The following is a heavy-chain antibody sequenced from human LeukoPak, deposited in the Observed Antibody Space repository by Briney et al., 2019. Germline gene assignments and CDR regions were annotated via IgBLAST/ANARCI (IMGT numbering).Heavy chain of an antibody. CDR3: ARDARTNDFWSGYSDY. V-gene: IGHV3-30-3*01. CDR2: ISYDGSNK. Sequence: GGSLRLSCAASGFTFSSYAMHWVRQAPGKGLEWVAVISYDGSNKYYADSVKGRFTISRDNSKNTLYLQMNSLRAEDTAVYYCARDARTNDFWSGYSDYWGKGTTVTVSS. CDR1: GFTFSSYA. D-gene: IGHD3-3*01. J-gene: IGHJ6*04.